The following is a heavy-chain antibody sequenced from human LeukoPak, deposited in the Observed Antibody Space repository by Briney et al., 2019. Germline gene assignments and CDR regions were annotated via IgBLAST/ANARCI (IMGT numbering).Heavy chain of an antibody. D-gene: IGHD5/OR15-5a*01. CDR2: IYYSGST. CDR1: VGSISSSSYY. V-gene: IGHV4-39*01. J-gene: IGHJ3*02. Sequence: SETLSLTCTVSVGSISSSSYYWGWIRQPPGKGLEWIGSIYYSGSTYYNPSLKSRVTISVDTPKNQFSLKLSSVTAADTAVYYCAARIYEAFDIWGQGTMVTVSS. CDR3: AARIYEAFDI.